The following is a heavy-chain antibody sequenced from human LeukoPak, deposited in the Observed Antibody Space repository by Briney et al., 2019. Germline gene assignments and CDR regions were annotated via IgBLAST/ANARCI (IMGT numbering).Heavy chain of an antibody. V-gene: IGHV4-59*01. CDR1: GGSISNYY. Sequence: PSETLSLTCTVSGGSISNYYWSWIRQPPGKGLEWIGYIYYSGSTNYNPSLNSRVTMSIETSKNQFSLELSSVTAADTAVYYCARVSSSGAFDYWGQGTLVTVSS. CDR2: IYYSGST. D-gene: IGHD6-19*01. J-gene: IGHJ4*02. CDR3: ARVSSSGAFDY.